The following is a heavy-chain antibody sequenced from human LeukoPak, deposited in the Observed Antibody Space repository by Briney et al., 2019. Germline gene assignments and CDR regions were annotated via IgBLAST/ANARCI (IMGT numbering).Heavy chain of an antibody. CDR3: ARFDSGSSGYSNYYFDY. V-gene: IGHV4-34*01. CDR1: GGSFSGYY. D-gene: IGHD3-22*01. J-gene: IGHJ4*02. CDR2: INHSGST. Sequence: SETLPLTCAVYGGSFSGYYWSWIRQPPGKGLEWIGEINHSGSTNYNPSLKSRVTISVDTSKNQFSLKLSSVTAADTAVYYCARFDSGSSGYSNYYFDYWGQGTLVTVSS.